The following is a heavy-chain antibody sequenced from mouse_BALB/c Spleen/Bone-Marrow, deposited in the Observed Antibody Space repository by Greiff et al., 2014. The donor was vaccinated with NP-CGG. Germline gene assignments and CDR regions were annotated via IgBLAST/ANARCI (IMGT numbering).Heavy chain of an antibody. V-gene: IGHV1S81*02. Sequence: QVQLQQSGAELLKPGTSVKLSCKASGYTFTRYWMHWVKQRPGQVLEWIGELNPSNGHTNYNGKFKNKATVTVDKSSSTAYMQLSSLTSEDSAVYYCARMITTRGFDYWGQGTTLTVSS. CDR2: LNPSNGHT. J-gene: IGHJ2*01. CDR1: GYTFTRYW. CDR3: ARMITTRGFDY. D-gene: IGHD2-4*01.